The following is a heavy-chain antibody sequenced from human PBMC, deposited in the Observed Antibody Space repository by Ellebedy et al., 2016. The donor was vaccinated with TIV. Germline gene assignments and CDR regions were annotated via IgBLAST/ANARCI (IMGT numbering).Heavy chain of an antibody. CDR1: GGSFSGYY. J-gene: IGHJ4*02. D-gene: IGHD3-10*01. V-gene: IGHV4-34*01. CDR3: VAYYYGSGSYYKLSSYFDY. Sequence: MPSETLSLTCAVYGGSFSGYYWSWIRQPPGKGLEWIGEINHSGSTNYNPSLKSRVTMSVDTSKNQFSLKLSSVTAADTAVYYCVAYYYGSGSYYKLSSYFDYWGQGTLVTVSS. CDR2: INHSGST.